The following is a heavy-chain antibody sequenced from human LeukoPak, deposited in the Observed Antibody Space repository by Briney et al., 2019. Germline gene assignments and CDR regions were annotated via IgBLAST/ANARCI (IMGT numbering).Heavy chain of an antibody. CDR2: ISYDGSNK. J-gene: IGHJ4*02. D-gene: IGHD1-26*01. V-gene: IGHV3-30-3*01. CDR3: ASLWELLDY. Sequence: GGSLRLSCAASGFTFSSYAMHWVRQAPGKGLEWVAVISYDGSNKYYADSVKGRFTISRDNSKSTLYLQMNSLRAEDTAVYYCASLWELLDYWGQGTLVTVSS. CDR1: GFTFSSYA.